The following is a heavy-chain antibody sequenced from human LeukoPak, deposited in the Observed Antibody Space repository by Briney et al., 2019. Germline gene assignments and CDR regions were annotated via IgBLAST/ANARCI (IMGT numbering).Heavy chain of an antibody. CDR2: IYYSGST. CDR3: ARDPRWLQGAFDI. Sequence: PSVTLSLTCTVSGGSISSYYWSWIRQPPGKGLEWIGYIYYSGSTNYNPSLKSRVTISVDTSKNQFSLKLSSVTAADTAVYYCARDPRWLQGAFDIWGQGTMVTVSS. J-gene: IGHJ3*02. D-gene: IGHD5-24*01. CDR1: GGSISSYY. V-gene: IGHV4-59*01.